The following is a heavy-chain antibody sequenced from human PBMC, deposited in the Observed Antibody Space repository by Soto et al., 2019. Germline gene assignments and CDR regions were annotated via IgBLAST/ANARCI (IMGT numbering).Heavy chain of an antibody. CDR2: IYHSGST. V-gene: IGHV4-38-2*01. J-gene: IGHJ6*02. CDR1: GYSISSGYY. CDR3: ASGYPWSRYGMDV. Sequence: SETLSLTCAVSGYSISSGYYWGWIRQPPGKGLEWIGSIYHSGSTYYNPSLKSRVTISVDTSKNQFSLKLSSVTAADTAVYYCASGYPWSRYGMDVWGQGTTVTVSS. D-gene: IGHD5-12*01.